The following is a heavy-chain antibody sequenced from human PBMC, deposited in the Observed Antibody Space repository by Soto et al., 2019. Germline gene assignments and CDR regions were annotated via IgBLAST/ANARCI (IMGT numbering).Heavy chain of an antibody. CDR1: GFTFSSYG. CDR2: ISYDGSNK. D-gene: IGHD4-17*01. CDR3: AKDQFGTVTLLGLDY. J-gene: IGHJ4*02. V-gene: IGHV3-30*18. Sequence: TVGSLRLSCAASGFTFSSYGMHWVRQAPGKGLEWVAVISYDGSNKYYADSVKGRFTISRDNSKNTLYLQMNSLRAEGTAVYYCAKDQFGTVTLLGLDYWGQGTLVTVSS.